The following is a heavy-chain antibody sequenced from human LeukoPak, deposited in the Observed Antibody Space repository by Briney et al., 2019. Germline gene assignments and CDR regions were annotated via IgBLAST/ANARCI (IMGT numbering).Heavy chain of an antibody. CDR3: ARGSSTYYYDSSGYGPLDY. V-gene: IGHV3-72*01. CDR2: TRNKGDSYTS. J-gene: IGHJ4*02. CDR1: GFTFSDHY. Sequence: PGGSLRLSCAASGFTFSDHYMDWVRQAPGKGLEWVGRTRNKGDSYTSEYAASVKGRFSISRDDSKKSLYLHMNSLKTEDTAVYYCARGSSTYYYDSSGYGPLDYWGQGTLVTVSS. D-gene: IGHD3-22*01.